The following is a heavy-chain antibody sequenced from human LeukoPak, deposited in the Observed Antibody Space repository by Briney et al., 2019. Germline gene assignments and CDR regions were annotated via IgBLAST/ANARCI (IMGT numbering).Heavy chain of an antibody. V-gene: IGHV4-4*07. Sequence: PSETLSLTCTVFGGSTSSYYWSWIRQPAGKGLEWIGRIYTTGSTNYNPSLTSRVTMSVDRSKNQFSLKLSSVTAADTAVYYCARGYSSSSGLDYWGQGTLVTVSS. D-gene: IGHD6-6*01. CDR1: GGSTSSYY. CDR3: ARGYSSSSGLDY. J-gene: IGHJ4*02. CDR2: IYTTGST.